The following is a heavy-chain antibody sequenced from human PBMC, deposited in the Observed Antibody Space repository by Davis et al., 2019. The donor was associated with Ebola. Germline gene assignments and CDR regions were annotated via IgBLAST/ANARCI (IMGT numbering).Heavy chain of an antibody. CDR3: ARGGIIIPAADH. CDR1: GGSISSSGYY. Sequence: MPSETLSLTCTVSGGSISSSGYYWTWIRQHPGKGLEWIGYIYYSGNTYYNPSLKSRVNISVDRSKNQFSMKLSSVTAADTAVYYCARGGIIIPAADHWGQGTLVTVSA. J-gene: IGHJ4*02. CDR2: IYYSGNT. V-gene: IGHV4-31*03. D-gene: IGHD2-2*01.